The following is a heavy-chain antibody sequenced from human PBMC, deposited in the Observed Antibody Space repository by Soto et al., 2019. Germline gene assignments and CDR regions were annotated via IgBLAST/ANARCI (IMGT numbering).Heavy chain of an antibody. D-gene: IGHD3-9*01. CDR3: AREYYDILTGTHPLFDY. Sequence: PGGSLRLSCAASGFTFSSYGMHWVRQAPGKGLEWVAVIWYDGSNKYYADSVKGRFTISRDNSKNTLYLQMNSLRAEDTAVYFCAREYYDILTGTHPLFDYWGQGTLVTVSS. CDR2: IWYDGSNK. V-gene: IGHV3-33*01. J-gene: IGHJ4*02. CDR1: GFTFSSYG.